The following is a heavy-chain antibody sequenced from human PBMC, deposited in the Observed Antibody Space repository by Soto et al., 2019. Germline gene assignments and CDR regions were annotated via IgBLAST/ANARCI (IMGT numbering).Heavy chain of an antibody. J-gene: IGHJ4*02. CDR3: ARGWGVVGAVDY. V-gene: IGHV4-34*01. CDR1: GGSFSGYY. D-gene: IGHD1-26*01. Sequence: KPSETLPLTCAVYGGSFSGYYWSWIRQPPGKGLEWIGEINHSGSTNYNPSLKSRVTISVDTSKKRFSMKLSSVTAADTAVYYCARGWGVVGAVDYWGQGTLVTVSS. CDR2: INHSGST.